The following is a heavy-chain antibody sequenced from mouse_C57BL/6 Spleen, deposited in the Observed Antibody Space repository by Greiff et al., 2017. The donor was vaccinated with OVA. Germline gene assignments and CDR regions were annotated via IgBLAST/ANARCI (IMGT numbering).Heavy chain of an antibody. CDR2: IHPNSGST. CDR1: GYTFTSYW. D-gene: IGHD2-3*01. V-gene: IGHV1-64*01. Sequence: QVQLQQPGAELVKPGASVTLSCKASGYTFTSYWMHWVKQRPGQGLEWIGMIHPNSGSTNYNEKFKSKATLTVDKSASTAYMQLSSLTSGDSAVYYCARESIYVGCSCYWGQGTTLTVSS. CDR3: ARESIYVGCSCY. J-gene: IGHJ2*01.